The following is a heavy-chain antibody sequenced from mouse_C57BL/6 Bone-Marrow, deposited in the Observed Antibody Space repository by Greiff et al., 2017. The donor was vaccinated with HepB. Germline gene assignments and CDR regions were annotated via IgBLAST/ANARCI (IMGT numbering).Heavy chain of an antibody. D-gene: IGHD1-1*02. CDR3: ARHYGP. CDR2: INPNNGGT. Sequence: EVQLQQSGPELVKPGASVKISCKASGYTFTDYYMNWVKQSHGKSLEWIGDINPNNGGTSYNQKFKGKATFTVDKSSSTAYMELRGLTPQDSAVYYCARHYGPRGQGTTLTVSP. J-gene: IGHJ2*01. V-gene: IGHV1-26*01. CDR1: GYTFTDYY.